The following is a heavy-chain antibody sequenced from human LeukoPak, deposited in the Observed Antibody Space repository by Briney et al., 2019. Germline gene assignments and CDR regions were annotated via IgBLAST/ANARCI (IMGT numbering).Heavy chain of an antibody. J-gene: IGHJ4*02. CDR1: GFTFDDYA. Sequence: PGGSLRLSCAASGFTFDDYAMHWVRQAPGKGLEWVSGISWSSGNIGYADSVKGRFTISRDNAKNSLYLQMNSLRAEDTAVYYCARAVRGVIDYWGQGTLVTVSS. CDR3: ARAVRGVIDY. V-gene: IGHV3-9*01. D-gene: IGHD3-10*01. CDR2: ISWSSGNI.